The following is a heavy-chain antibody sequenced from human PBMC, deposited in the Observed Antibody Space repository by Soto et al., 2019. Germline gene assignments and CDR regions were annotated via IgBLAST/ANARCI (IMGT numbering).Heavy chain of an antibody. CDR3: ARGLGATHGAYFDY. D-gene: IGHD1-26*01. Sequence: ASVKVSCKASGYTFTGYYMHWVRQAPGQGLEWMGWINPNSGGTNYAQKFQGWVTMTRDTSISTAYMELSSLRADDTAVYYCARGLGATHGAYFDYWGQGALVTVSS. CDR2: INPNSGGT. J-gene: IGHJ4*02. V-gene: IGHV1-2*04. CDR1: GYTFTGYY.